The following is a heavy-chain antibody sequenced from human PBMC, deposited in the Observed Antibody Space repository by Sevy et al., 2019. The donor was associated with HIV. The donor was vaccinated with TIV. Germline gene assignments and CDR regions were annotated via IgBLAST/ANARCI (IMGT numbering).Heavy chain of an antibody. CDR3: ARDRATSATGTLFDY. Sequence: GGSLRLSCAASGFTSSSYAMSWVRQPPGRGLEWVSTLSDSGVSTYYADSGKGCFTISRDNSKNILYLQMNSLRAEDTAVYYCARDRATSATGTLFDYWGQGTLVTVSS. CDR1: GFTSSSYA. CDR2: LSDSGVST. D-gene: IGHD3-9*01. J-gene: IGHJ4*02. V-gene: IGHV3-23*01.